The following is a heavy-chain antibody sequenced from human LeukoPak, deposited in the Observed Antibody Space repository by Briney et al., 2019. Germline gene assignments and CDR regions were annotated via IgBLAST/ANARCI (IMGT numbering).Heavy chain of an antibody. CDR1: GGSISSYY. J-gene: IGHJ4*02. CDR2: IHYSRSS. CDR3: AHIRPSTYYYSSGSFDY. D-gene: IGHD3-22*01. Sequence: SETLSLTCPLSGGSISSYYWSWLRQPPGKGLEWVGYIHYSRSSNYNPSLKSRVTMSVDTSRNQFSLKLSSVTAADTAVYYCAHIRPSTYYYSSGSFDYWGQGTLVTVSS. V-gene: IGHV4-59*08.